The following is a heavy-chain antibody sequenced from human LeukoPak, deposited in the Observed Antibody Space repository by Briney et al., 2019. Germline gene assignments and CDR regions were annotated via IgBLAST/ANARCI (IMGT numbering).Heavy chain of an antibody. CDR1: GFTFSSYS. V-gene: IGHV3-21*01. D-gene: IGHD6-6*01. Sequence: GGSLRLSCAASGFTFSSYSMNWVRQAPGKGLEWVSSISSSSSYVYYADSVKGRFTISRDNAKNSLYLQMNSLRAEDTAVYYCARDSSSGFDYWGQGTLVTVSS. CDR2: ISSSSSYV. CDR3: ARDSSSGFDY. J-gene: IGHJ4*02.